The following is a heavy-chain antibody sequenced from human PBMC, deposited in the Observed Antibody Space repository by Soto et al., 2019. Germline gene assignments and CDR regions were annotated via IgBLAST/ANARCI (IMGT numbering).Heavy chain of an antibody. D-gene: IGHD5-18*01. V-gene: IGHV3-30*09. J-gene: IGHJ6*02. Sequence: GGSLRLSCAASGFTFSSYAMRWVRQAAGKGLEWVAVISYDGSNKYYADSVQGRFAISRHNSKNTLYLQMNSLRAEDPAVYYCARVGTAMVTSYGMDVWGQGTPVTVSS. CDR1: GFTFSSYA. CDR2: ISYDGSNK. CDR3: ARVGTAMVTSYGMDV.